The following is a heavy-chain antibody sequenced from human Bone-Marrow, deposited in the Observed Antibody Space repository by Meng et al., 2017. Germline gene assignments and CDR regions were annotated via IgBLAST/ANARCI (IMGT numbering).Heavy chain of an antibody. J-gene: IGHJ4*02. CDR2: ISSSSSYI. CDR1: GYIFLNFW. CDR3: AREPDYYGSGLDY. V-gene: IGHV3-21*01. D-gene: IGHD3-10*01. Sequence: GESLKISCKGSGYIFLNFWIGWVRQAPGKGLEWVSSISSSSSYIYYADSVKGRFTISRDNAKNSLYLQMNSLRAEDTAVYYCAREPDYYGSGLDYWGQGTLVTVSS.